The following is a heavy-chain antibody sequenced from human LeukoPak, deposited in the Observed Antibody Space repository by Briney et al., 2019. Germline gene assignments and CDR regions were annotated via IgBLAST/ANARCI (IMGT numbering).Heavy chain of an antibody. CDR2: IKNKADGGTT. V-gene: IGHV3-15*05. J-gene: IGHJ4*02. CDR3: TTDPRHALDY. Sequence: GGSLRLSCAASGFTFNNAWMSWVRQAPGKGLEWVGGIKNKADGGTTDYAAPVKGRFTISRDDSKYTLYLEMNSLKTEDTAVYYCTTDPRHALDYWGQGTLVTVSS. CDR1: GFTFNNAW.